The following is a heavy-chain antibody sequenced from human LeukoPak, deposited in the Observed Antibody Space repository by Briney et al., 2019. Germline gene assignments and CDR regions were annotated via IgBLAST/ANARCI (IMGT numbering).Heavy chain of an antibody. CDR2: INPNSGGT. CDR1: GYTFTGYY. D-gene: IGHD1/OR15-1a*01. J-gene: IGHJ6*04. Sequence: ASVKVSCKASGYTFTGYYMHWVRQAPGQGLEWMGWINPNSGGTNYAQKFQGRVTITADESTSTAYMELSSLRSEDTAVYYAYVVTIGTEMDVWGKGTTVTVSS. V-gene: IGHV1-2*02. CDR3: YVVTIGTEMDV.